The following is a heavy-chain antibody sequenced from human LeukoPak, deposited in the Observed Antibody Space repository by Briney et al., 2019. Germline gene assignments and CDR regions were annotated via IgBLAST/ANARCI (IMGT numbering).Heavy chain of an antibody. D-gene: IGHD1-26*01. CDR3: ARDLELVGATPFDY. Sequence: GGSLRLSCAGSGFTFSSYWMHSVRQAPGKGLVWVSRINSDGSSTSYADSVKGRFTISRDNAKNTLYLQMNSLRAEDTAVYYCARDLELVGATPFDYWGQGTLVTVSS. J-gene: IGHJ4*02. CDR1: GFTFSSYW. CDR2: INSDGSST. V-gene: IGHV3-74*01.